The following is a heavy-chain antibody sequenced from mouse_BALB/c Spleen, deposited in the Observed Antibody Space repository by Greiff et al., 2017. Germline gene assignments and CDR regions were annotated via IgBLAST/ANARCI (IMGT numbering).Heavy chain of an antibody. J-gene: IGHJ3*01. CDR2: ISSGGSYT. Sequence: EVMLVESGGGLVKPGGSLKLSCAASGFTFSSYAMSWVRQSPEKRLEWVAEISSGGSYTYYPDTVTGRFTISRDNAKNTLYLEMSSLRSEDTAMYYCARAYGNPFAYWGQGTLVTVSA. CDR3: ARAYGNPFAY. V-gene: IGHV5-9-4*01. D-gene: IGHD2-1*01. CDR1: GFTFSSYA.